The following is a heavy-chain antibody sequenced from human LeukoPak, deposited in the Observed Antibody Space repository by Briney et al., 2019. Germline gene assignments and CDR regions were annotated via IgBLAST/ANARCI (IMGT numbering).Heavy chain of an antibody. CDR2: ISYDGSNK. D-gene: IGHD2-2*01. Sequence: QSGGSLRLSCAASGFTFSSYAMHWVRRAPGKGLEWVAVISYDGSNKYYADSVKGRFTISRDNSKNTLYLQMNSLRAEDTAVYYCARAPILGVYCSSTSCQFDYWGQGTLVTVSS. J-gene: IGHJ4*02. CDR1: GFTFSSYA. CDR3: ARAPILGVYCSSTSCQFDY. V-gene: IGHV3-30-3*01.